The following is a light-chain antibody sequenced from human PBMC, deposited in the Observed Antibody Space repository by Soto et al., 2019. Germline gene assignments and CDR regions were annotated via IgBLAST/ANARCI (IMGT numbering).Light chain of an antibody. J-gene: IGKJ1*01. CDR1: QSVSSSY. Sequence: EIVLTQSPGTLSLSPGERATLSCRASQSVSSSYLAWYQQKPGQAPRLLIYGASSRATGIPDRFSGSGSGTDFTLTISRLEPEDFVVYYCQQYGSSRWTFGQGTKVDSK. CDR2: GAS. CDR3: QQYGSSRWT. V-gene: IGKV3-20*01.